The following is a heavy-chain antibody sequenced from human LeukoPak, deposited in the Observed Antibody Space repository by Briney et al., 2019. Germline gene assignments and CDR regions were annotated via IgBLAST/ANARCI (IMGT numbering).Heavy chain of an antibody. CDR3: AKGPRPDITLAYTVEK. D-gene: IGHD5-12*01. CDR1: GFTFSNYA. Sequence: GGSLILSCAASGFTFSNYAMSWVRQVPGRGLEWVSTISSRGDSTYDADSVKGRFTISRDNSKNSLYLQMNSVRAEDTAVYYCAKGPRPDITLAYTVEKWGQGTLVTVSS. CDR2: ISSRGDST. V-gene: IGHV3-23*01. J-gene: IGHJ4*02.